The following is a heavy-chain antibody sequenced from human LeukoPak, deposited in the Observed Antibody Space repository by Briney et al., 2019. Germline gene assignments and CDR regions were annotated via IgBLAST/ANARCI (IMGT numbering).Heavy chain of an antibody. CDR3: AREVLRGASCQDY. D-gene: IGHD2-15*01. CDR1: GFTFSSYW. J-gene: IGHJ4*02. Sequence: GGSLRLSCAASGFTFSSYWMHWVRQAPGKGLVWVSRINSDGNSITYADSVKGRFTISRDNARNTLYLQMNSLRAEDTAVYYCAREVLRGASCQDYWGQGTLVTVSS. CDR2: INSDGNSI. V-gene: IGHV3-74*03.